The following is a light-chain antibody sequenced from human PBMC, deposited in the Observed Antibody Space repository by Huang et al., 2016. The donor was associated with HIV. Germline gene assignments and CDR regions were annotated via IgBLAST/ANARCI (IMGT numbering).Light chain of an antibody. CDR3: QQTYSTAIT. CDR1: QRISTY. CDR2: AGS. Sequence: DIQMTQSPSSLSASVGDRVTITCRASQRISTYLNWYQQKPGKAPKLLVFAGSTLQSGVPSTFSGSGSGTDFTLTISSLQPEDFATYYWQQTYSTAITFGQGTRLEIK. J-gene: IGKJ5*01. V-gene: IGKV1-39*01.